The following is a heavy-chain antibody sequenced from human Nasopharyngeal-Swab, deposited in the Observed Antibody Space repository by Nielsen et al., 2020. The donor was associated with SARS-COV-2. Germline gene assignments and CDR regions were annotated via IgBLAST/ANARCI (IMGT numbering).Heavy chain of an antibody. CDR1: GFTFDDYA. D-gene: IGHD5-12*01. CDR3: AKFGGLRFEDECDY. V-gene: IGHV3-9*01. Sequence: SLKISCAASGFTFDDYAMHWVRQAPGKGLEWVSGISWNSGSIGYADSVKGRFTISRDNAKNSLYLQMNSLRAEDTALYYCAKFGGLRFEDECDYWGQGTLVTVSS. J-gene: IGHJ4*02. CDR2: ISWNSGSI.